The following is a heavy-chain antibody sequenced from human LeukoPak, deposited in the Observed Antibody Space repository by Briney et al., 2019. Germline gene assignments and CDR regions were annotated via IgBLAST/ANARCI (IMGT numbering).Heavy chain of an antibody. D-gene: IGHD1-26*01. CDR2: ISYDGSNK. Sequence: GRSLRLSCAASGFTFSSYAMHWVRQAPGKGLEWVAVISYDGSNKYYADSVKGRFTISRDNSKNTLYLQMNSLRAEDTAVYYYARLVGATSRYYYYGMDVWGQGTTVTVSS. J-gene: IGHJ6*02. V-gene: IGHV3-30*04. CDR3: ARLVGATSRYYYYGMDV. CDR1: GFTFSSYA.